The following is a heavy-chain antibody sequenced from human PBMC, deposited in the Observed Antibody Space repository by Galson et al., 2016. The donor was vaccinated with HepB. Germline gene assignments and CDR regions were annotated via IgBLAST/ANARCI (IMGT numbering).Heavy chain of an antibody. D-gene: IGHD1-26*01. CDR3: ATPIAGAYFDY. J-gene: IGHJ4*02. V-gene: IGHV1-69*13. Sequence: SVKVSCKASGGTLSSYAFNWVRQAPGQGLEWMGGIIPFFDRADYARKFQGRVTITADASTSTAYMELSGLRSEDTAVYYCATPIAGAYFDYWGQGTLVTVSS. CDR1: GGTLSSYA. CDR2: IIPFFDRA.